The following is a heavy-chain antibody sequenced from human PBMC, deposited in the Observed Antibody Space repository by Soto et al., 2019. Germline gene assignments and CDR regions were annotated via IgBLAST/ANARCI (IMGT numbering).Heavy chain of an antibody. CDR1: GFSFSSYA. J-gene: IGHJ6*03. V-gene: IGHV3-23*01. CDR3: AKNYFMAV. CDR2: ISTSGDST. Sequence: EVQLLESGGGLVQPGGSLRLSCAASGFSFSSYAMSWVRQAPGKGLEWVSSISTSGDSTNYADSVKGRVTISRDNSKYAQYLQMNSLRAEDTAVYYCAKNYFMAVWGKGTTVTVSS.